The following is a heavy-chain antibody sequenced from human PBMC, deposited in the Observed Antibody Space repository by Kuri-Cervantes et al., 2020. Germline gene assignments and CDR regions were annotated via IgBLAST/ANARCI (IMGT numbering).Heavy chain of an antibody. CDR1: GFPLRTYS. CDR3: ARDQGDEGSTTYYYYGMDV. D-gene: IGHD6-13*01. V-gene: IGHV3-21*01. CDR2: ISSSSTYI. Sequence: GESLKISCEASGFPLRTYSMNWVRQVPGKGLEWVSSISSSSTYIDYADSVKGRLTISRDNAKNSLYLQMNSLRAEDTAVYYCARDQGDEGSTTYYYYGMDVWGQGTTVTVSS. J-gene: IGHJ6*02.